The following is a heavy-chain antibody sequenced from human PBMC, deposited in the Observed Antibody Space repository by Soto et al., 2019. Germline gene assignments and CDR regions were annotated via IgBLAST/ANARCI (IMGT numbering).Heavy chain of an antibody. V-gene: IGHV4-34*01. CDR3: ARLHGLMVYAMSTWFDP. CDR2: INHSGST. CDR1: GGSFSGYY. Sequence: ETLSLTCAVYGGSFSGYYWSWIRQPPGKGLEWIGEINHSGSTNYNPSLKSRVTISVDTSKNQFSLKLSSVTAADTAVYYCARLHGLMVYAMSTWFDPWGQGTLVTVSS. D-gene: IGHD2-8*01. J-gene: IGHJ5*02.